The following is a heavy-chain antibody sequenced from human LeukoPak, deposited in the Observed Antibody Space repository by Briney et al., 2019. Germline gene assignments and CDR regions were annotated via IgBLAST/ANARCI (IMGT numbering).Heavy chain of an antibody. CDR1: GFTFSSYA. CDR3: ASRLAAIFDY. V-gene: IGHV3-30-3*01. D-gene: IGHD3-16*01. J-gene: IGHJ4*02. Sequence: GGSLRLSCAASGFTFSSYAMYWVRQAPGKGLEWVSFISYDGSNKYYADSVKGRFTISRDNSKNTVYLQLSSLRAEDTAVYFCASRLAAIFDYWGQGTLVTVSS. CDR2: ISYDGSNK.